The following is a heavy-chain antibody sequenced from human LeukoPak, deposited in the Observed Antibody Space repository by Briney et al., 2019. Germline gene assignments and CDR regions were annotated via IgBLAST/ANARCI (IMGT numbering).Heavy chain of an antibody. V-gene: IGHV3-21*04. CDR2: ISSSSSYI. CDR1: GFTFSSYW. D-gene: IGHD4-17*01. CDR3: AIQKYGEADY. J-gene: IGHJ4*02. Sequence: PGGSLRLSCAASGFTFSSYWMSWVRQAPGKGLEWVSSISSSSSYIYYADSVKGRFTISRDNSKNTLYLQMNSLRAEDTAVYYCAIQKYGEADYWGQGTLVTVSS.